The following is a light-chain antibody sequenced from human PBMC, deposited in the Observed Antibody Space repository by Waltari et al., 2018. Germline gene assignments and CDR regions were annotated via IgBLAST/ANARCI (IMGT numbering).Light chain of an antibody. CDR1: SSDVGGYNY. J-gene: IGLJ2*01. CDR2: DVT. V-gene: IGLV2-14*03. CDR3: SSYTSSSTLGV. Sequence: QSALTQPAAVSGSPGQSITLPCTGTSSDVGGYNYVSCYQQHPGKAPKLMIYDVTNRPSGVSDRFSGSKSGNTASLAISGLQAEDEADYYCSSYTSSSTLGVFGGGTKLTVL.